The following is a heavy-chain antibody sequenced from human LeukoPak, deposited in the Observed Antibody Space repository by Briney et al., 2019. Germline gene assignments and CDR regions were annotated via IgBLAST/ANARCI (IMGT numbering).Heavy chain of an antibody. Sequence: GASVKVSCKASGYTFTSYYMHWVRQAPGQGLEWMGIINPSGGSTSYAQKFQGRVTMTRDMSTSTVYMELSSLRSEDTAVYYCARDGGDGGNAEYFQHWGQGTPVTVSS. CDR3: ARDGGDGGNAEYFQH. D-gene: IGHD4-23*01. J-gene: IGHJ1*01. CDR2: INPSGGST. CDR1: GYTFTSYY. V-gene: IGHV1-46*01.